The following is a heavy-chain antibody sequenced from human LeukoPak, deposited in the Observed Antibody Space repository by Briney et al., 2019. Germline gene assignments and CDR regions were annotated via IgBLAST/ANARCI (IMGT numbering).Heavy chain of an antibody. CDR3: ASLPTVNTFDC. CDR1: GGSVSSGNYY. D-gene: IGHD4-17*01. V-gene: IGHV4-61*01. Sequence: SETLSLTCTVSGGSVSSGNYYWSWIRQPPGEGLEWIGYTYHSGSTNYNPSLKSRVTISVDTSKNQFSLRLSSVTAADTAVYFCASLPTVNTFDCWGQGTLVTVSS. CDR2: TYHSGST. J-gene: IGHJ4*02.